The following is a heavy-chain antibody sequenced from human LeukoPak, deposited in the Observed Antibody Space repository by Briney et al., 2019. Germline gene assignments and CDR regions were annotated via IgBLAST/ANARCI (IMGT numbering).Heavy chain of an antibody. CDR2: ISSSSSYI. CDR1: GFTFSSYS. Sequence: PGGSLRLSCAASGFTFSSYSMNWVRQAPGKGLEWVSSISSSSSYIYYADSVKGRFTISRDNAKNSLYLQMNSLRAEDTAVYYCAKLGPIVGAHRDWFDPWGQGTLVTVSS. J-gene: IGHJ5*02. D-gene: IGHD1-26*01. V-gene: IGHV3-21*01. CDR3: AKLGPIVGAHRDWFDP.